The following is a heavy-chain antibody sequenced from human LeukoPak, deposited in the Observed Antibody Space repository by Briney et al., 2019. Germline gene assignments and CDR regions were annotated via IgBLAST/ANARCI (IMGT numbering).Heavy chain of an antibody. J-gene: IGHJ5*01. CDR1: GGSISSHY. V-gene: IGHV4-59*08. Sequence: SETLSLTCSVSGGSISSHYWSWIRQPPGKGLEWIAYINYSGSANYNPSLKSRVTISVDTSKNQFSLKLRSVTAADTAVYYCARLPGYCSSDVCDGIWFDSWGQGTLVTVSS. D-gene: IGHD2-8*01. CDR3: ARLPGYCSSDVCDGIWFDS. CDR2: INYSGSA.